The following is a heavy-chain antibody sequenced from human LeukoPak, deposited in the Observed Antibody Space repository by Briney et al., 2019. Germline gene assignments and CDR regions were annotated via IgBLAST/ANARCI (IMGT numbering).Heavy chain of an antibody. CDR2: IYYSGST. CDR1: GDSISSGGYY. J-gene: IGHJ6*03. Sequence: SQTLSLTCTVSGDSISSGGYYWGWIRQHPGKGLEWIGYIYYSGSTDYNPPLKSRLTISIYTPKNQFPLNLSSVTGADTAVYYCARAGGGPNNKYSYYHVDVWGKGTTVTVTS. V-gene: IGHV4-31*03. D-gene: IGHD2/OR15-2a*01. CDR3: ARAGGGPNNKYSYYHVDV.